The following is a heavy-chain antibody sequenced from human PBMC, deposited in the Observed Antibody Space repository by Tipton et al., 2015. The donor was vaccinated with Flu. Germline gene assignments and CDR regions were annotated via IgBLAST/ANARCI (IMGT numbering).Heavy chain of an antibody. V-gene: IGHV4-61*02. Sequence: TLSLTCTASGDSINTAAYYWAWIRQPAGKGLEWIGRIYTSGSTSYNPSLESRVTMSMNTYKNQFSLRLSSVTAADTAVYYCARVPFGSGTYYKTDPFDIGGQGTMVTVSS. CDR3: ARVPFGSGTYYKTDPFDI. D-gene: IGHD3-10*01. CDR2: IYTSGST. J-gene: IGHJ3*02. CDR1: GDSINTAAYY.